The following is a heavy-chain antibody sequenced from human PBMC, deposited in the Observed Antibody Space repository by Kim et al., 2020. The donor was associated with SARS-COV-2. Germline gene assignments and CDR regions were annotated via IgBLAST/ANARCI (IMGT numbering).Heavy chain of an antibody. CDR2: IKQDGSEK. V-gene: IGHV3-7*03. CDR1: GFTFSSYW. CDR3: AREGDMTAPFGIDV. D-gene: IGHD2-21*02. Sequence: GGSLRLSCAASGFTFSSYWMSWVRQAPGKGLEWVANIKQDGSEKYYVDSVKGRFTISRDNAKNSLYLQMNSLRAEDTAVYYCAREGDMTAPFGIDVWGQGTTVTVSS. J-gene: IGHJ6*02.